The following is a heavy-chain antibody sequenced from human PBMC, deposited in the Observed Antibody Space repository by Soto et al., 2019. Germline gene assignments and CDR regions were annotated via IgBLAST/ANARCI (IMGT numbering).Heavy chain of an antibody. CDR1: GASFTSTPYF. Sequence: QLQLQESGPGLVKPSETLSLTCSVSGASFTSTPYFWGWIRQPPGKGLEWIASAYYGGMTYYNPSLRLRISISIDTSTSQFSLKLTSVTAADTAVYYGATAPETFDPAGYYVKWFDPWGQGTLVTVSS. CDR2: AYYGGMT. CDR3: ATAPETFDPAGYYVKWFDP. D-gene: IGHD3-10*02. J-gene: IGHJ5*02. V-gene: IGHV4-39*01.